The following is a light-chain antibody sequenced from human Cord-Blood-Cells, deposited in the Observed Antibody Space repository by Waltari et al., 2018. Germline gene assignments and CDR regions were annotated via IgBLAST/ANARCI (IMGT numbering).Light chain of an antibody. CDR1: QSISSW. V-gene: IGKV1-5*01. Sequence: DIQMTQSPSTLSASVGDRVTITCRASQSISSWLAWYQQKPGKAPKLLIYYASSLESGVPSRFRRSGFGTEFTFNIRSLQADYFGTYFWQKYKSYWTFGQGTKVEIK. CDR2: YAS. J-gene: IGKJ1*01. CDR3: QKYKSYWT.